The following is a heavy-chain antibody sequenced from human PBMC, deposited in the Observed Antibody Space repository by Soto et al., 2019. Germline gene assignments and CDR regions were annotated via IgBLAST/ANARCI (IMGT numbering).Heavy chain of an antibody. CDR2: IWYDGSNK. V-gene: IGHV3-33*01. CDR3: ARAAIAVADYYFDY. Sequence: QVQLVESGGGVVQPGRSLRLSCAASGFTFSSYGMHWVRQAPGKGLEWVAVIWYDGSNKYYAASVKGRFSISRDNSKNTRYLQMNSLRAEDTAVYYCARAAIAVADYYFDYWGQGTLVTVSS. D-gene: IGHD6-19*01. CDR1: GFTFSSYG. J-gene: IGHJ4*02.